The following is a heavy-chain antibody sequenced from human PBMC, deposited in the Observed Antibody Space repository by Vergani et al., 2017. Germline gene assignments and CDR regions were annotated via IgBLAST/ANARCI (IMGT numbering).Heavy chain of an antibody. CDR2: IYSSGST. V-gene: IGHV4-4*07. D-gene: IGHD3-22*01. J-gene: IGHJ2*01. CDR1: GGSISSYY. Sequence: QVQLQESGPGLVKPSETLSLTCTVSGGSISSYYWSWIRQPAGKGLEWIGRIYSSGSTNYNPSLKSRITISVDTSKNQFSLKLRSVTAADTAVYYCVRGSVYYYDSSGYYAYFDLWGRGTLVTVSS. CDR3: VRGSVYYYDSSGYYAYFDL.